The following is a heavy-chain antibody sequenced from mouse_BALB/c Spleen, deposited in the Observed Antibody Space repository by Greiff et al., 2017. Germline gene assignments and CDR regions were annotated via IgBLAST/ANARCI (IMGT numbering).Heavy chain of an antibody. D-gene: IGHD2-1*01. V-gene: IGHV1-80*01. CDR3: ARKLNGNLFAY. Sequence: LLESGAELVRPGSSVKISCKASGYAFSSYWMNWVKQRPGQGLEWIGQIYPGDGDTNYNGKFKGKATLTADKSSSTAYMQLSSLTSEDSAVYFCARKLNGNLFAYWGQGTLVTVSA. CDR1: GYAFSSYW. J-gene: IGHJ3*01. CDR2: IYPGDGDT.